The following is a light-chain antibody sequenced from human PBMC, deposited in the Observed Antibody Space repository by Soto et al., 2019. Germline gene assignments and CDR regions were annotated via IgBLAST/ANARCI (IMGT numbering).Light chain of an antibody. Sequence: EIVMTQSPATLSVSPGERATHSCRASQSVSSNLAWYQQKPGQAPRLLIYGASTRATGIPARFSGSGSGTEFTLTISSLQSEDFAVYYCQQYNNWPGLTFGGGTKVEIK. J-gene: IGKJ4*01. CDR1: QSVSSN. V-gene: IGKV3-15*01. CDR3: QQYNNWPGLT. CDR2: GAS.